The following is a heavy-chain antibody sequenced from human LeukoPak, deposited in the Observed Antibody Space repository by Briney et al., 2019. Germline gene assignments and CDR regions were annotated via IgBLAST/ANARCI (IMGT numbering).Heavy chain of an antibody. D-gene: IGHD5-12*01. V-gene: IGHV3-7*01. CDR1: GFTFSNYW. Sequence: GGSLRLSCAASGFTFSNYWMSWVRQAPGKGLEWVANIKEDGSEKYYVDSVKGRFTISRDNAKKSLYLQMNNLRAEDTAVYYCARDGGGYDIWGQGTLVTVSS. CDR2: IKEDGSEK. CDR3: ARDGGGYDI. J-gene: IGHJ4*02.